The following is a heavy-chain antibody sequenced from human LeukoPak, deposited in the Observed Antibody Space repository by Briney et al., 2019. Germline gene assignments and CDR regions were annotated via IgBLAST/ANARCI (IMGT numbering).Heavy chain of an antibody. D-gene: IGHD1-7*01. J-gene: IGHJ4*02. CDR2: INPIFGTA. Sequence: ASVTVSCKASGGTFSSYAISWVRQAPGQGLEWMGGINPIFGTANYAQKFQGRVTITTDESMSTAYMELSRLRSEDTAVYYCARESRGQGRITGTPPDYWGQGTLITVSS. CDR1: GGTFSSYA. V-gene: IGHV1-69*05. CDR3: ARESRGQGRITGTPPDY.